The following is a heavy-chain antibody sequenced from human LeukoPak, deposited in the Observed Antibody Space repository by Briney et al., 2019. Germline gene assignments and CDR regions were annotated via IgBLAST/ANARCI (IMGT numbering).Heavy chain of an antibody. D-gene: IGHD2-21*02. V-gene: IGHV3-23*01. CDR2: IKGGGGDP. CDR1: GFTFSSNA. J-gene: IGHJ4*02. CDR3: AKGGHDFNPFYW. Sequence: GGSLRLSCAASGFTFSSNAMGWVRQAPGKGLEWVSSIKGGGGDPFYADSVKGRFTISRDNSKNTLFLQLNSLRAEDTAVYYCAKGGHDFNPFYWWGQGTLVIVSS.